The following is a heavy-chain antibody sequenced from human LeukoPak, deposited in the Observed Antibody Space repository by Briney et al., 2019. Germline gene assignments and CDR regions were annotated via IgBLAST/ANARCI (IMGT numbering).Heavy chain of an antibody. V-gene: IGHV3-30*18. J-gene: IGHJ4*02. D-gene: IGHD2-15*01. CDR2: ISYDGSNK. CDR1: GFTFSSYG. CDR3: AKGGLYCSGGSCYPNDY. Sequence: PGRSLRLSCAASGFTFSSYGMHWVRQAPGKGLEWVAVISYDGSNKYYADSVKGRFTISRDNSKNTLYLQMNSLRAEDTAVYYCAKGGLYCSGGSCYPNDYWGQGTLVTVSS.